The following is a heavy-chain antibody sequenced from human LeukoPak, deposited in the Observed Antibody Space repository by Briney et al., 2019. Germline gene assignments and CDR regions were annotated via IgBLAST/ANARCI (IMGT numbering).Heavy chain of an antibody. CDR1: GGSISSYY. D-gene: IGHD3-9*01. CDR2: INHSGST. V-gene: IGHV4-34*01. CDR3: ARVYYDILTGPTP. J-gene: IGHJ4*02. Sequence: SETLSLTCTVSGGSISSYYWSWIRQPPGKGLEWIGEINHSGSTNYNPSLKSRVTISVDSSRNRFSLKVSSVTAADTAVYYCARVYYDILTGPTPWGQGTLVTVSS.